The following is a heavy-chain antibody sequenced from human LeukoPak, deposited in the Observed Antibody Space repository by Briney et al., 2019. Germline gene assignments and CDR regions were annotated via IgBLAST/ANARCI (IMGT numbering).Heavy chain of an antibody. CDR2: IKSKPDGGAT. CDR3: ATGPEEENYHR. V-gene: IGHV3-15*01. J-gene: IGHJ1*01. Sequence: GGSLRLSCAASRFTFSNAWMSWVSQAPGKGLEWVGRIKSKPDGGATDYAAPVKGRFTISRDDSKSTLYLVMNSLKTEDTAVYYCATGPEEENYHRWGQGTLVTVSP. CDR1: RFTFSNAW.